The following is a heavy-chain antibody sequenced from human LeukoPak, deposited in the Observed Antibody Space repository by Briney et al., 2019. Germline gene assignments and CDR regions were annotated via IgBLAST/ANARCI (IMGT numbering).Heavy chain of an antibody. V-gene: IGHV4-59*02. D-gene: IGHD3-22*01. CDR2: ICNSGST. CDR1: GGSVKGYC. CDR3: ARDSRRDSSCLSFDY. Sequence: NPSETLSLTCTVSGGSVKGYCWSWIWQPPGKGLEWIGYICNSGSTNYNPSLKSRVTMSIDTSKNQFSLKLSSVTAADTAVFYCARDSRRDSSCLSFDYWGQGTLVTVSS. J-gene: IGHJ4*02.